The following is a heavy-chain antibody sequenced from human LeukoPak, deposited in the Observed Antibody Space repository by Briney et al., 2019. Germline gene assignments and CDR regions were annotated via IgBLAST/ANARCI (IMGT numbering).Heavy chain of an antibody. CDR1: GFTFSSYA. V-gene: IGHV3-64D*06. Sequence: GGSLRLSCSASGFTFSSYAMHWVRQAPGKGLEYVSTISSNGGNIYYADSLKGRFTISRDNSKNTLHLQMSSLRPDDTAVYYCVREWYSAIYWGQGTLVTVSS. CDR3: VREWYSAIY. CDR2: ISSNGGNI. J-gene: IGHJ4*02. D-gene: IGHD1-1*01.